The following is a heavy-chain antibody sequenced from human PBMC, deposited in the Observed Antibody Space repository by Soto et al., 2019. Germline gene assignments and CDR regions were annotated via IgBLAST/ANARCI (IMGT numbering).Heavy chain of an antibody. V-gene: IGHV3-33*01. D-gene: IGHD5-12*01. CDR1: GFTFSSYG. CDR3: ASLRGRRGYSGYDLEHDAFDI. CDR2: IWYDGSNK. Sequence: GGSLRLSCAASGFTFSSYGMHWVRQAPGKGLEWVAVIWYDGSNKYYADSVKGRFTISRDNSKNTLYLQMNSLRAEDTAVYYCASLRGRRGYSGYDLEHDAFDIWGQGTMVTVSS. J-gene: IGHJ3*02.